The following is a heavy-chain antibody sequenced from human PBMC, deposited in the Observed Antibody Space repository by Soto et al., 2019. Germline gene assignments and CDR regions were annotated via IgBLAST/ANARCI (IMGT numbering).Heavy chain of an antibody. V-gene: IGHV3-21*01. CDR2: ISSSSSYI. Sequence: GGSLRLSCAASGFTFSLYSMIWVRQAPGEGLEWVSSISSSSSYIYYADSMKGRFTLSRDNAQNSLYLQMNSLRVDDTAVYYCVRARATDSRPDYWGQGTLVTVSS. D-gene: IGHD3-22*01. CDR3: VRARATDSRPDY. CDR1: GFTFSLYS. J-gene: IGHJ4*02.